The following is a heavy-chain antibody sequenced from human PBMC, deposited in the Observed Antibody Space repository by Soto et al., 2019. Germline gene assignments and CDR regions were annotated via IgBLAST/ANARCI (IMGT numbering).Heavy chain of an antibody. Sequence: QVPLVQSGAEVSQPGASVKVSCTASGYTFTNDALHWVRQAPGERLEWMGSIDAGNGNTKYSQRFQGRVTITRDTFASTAYMELSGLTSEDTAVYYCARAYCSTASCYVLGGIKWFDPWGQGTLVPVSS. V-gene: IGHV1-3*01. CDR2: IDAGNGNT. CDR3: ARAYCSTASCYVLGGIKWFDP. D-gene: IGHD2-2*01. J-gene: IGHJ5*02. CDR1: GYTFTNDA.